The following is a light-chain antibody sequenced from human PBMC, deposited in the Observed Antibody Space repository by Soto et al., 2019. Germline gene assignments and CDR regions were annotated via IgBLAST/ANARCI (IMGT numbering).Light chain of an antibody. V-gene: IGLV2-8*01. CDR2: EVT. J-gene: IGLJ2*01. CDR3: SSYAGSNNFVV. Sequence: QSALTQPPSASGSPGQSVTISCTGTSSDVGGYNYVSWYQQHPGKAPKFMIYEVTKRPSGVPERFSGSKSGNTASLTVSGLQAEDEADYDCSSYAGSNNFVVFGGGTKLTVL. CDR1: SSDVGGYNY.